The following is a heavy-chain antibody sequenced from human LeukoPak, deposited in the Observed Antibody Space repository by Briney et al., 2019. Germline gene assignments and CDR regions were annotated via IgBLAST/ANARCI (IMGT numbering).Heavy chain of an antibody. CDR2: INKDSSER. V-gene: IGHV3-7*01. CDR3: ATDLNWVAY. CDR1: GITNYW. J-gene: IGHJ4*02. D-gene: IGHD3-16*01. Sequence: GGSLRLSCVGSGITNYWMTWIRQAPGKGLESVANINKDSSERYYLDSVKGRFTISRDNTKSSLFLQMNSLRVEDTGIYYCATDLNWVAYWGQGARVTVSS.